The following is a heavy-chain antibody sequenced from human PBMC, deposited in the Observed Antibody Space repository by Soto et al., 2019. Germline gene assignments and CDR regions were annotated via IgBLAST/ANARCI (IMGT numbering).Heavy chain of an antibody. J-gene: IGHJ4*02. CDR1: GGSFSGYY. CDR3: ARGDRRTPNRTDVCDFDY. V-gene: IGHV4-34*01. D-gene: IGHD2-8*01. CDR2: INHSGST. Sequence: QVQLQQWGAGLLKPSETLSLTCAVYGGSFSGYYWSWIRQPPGKGLEWIGEINHSGSTNYNPSLTCRVTIPVDTSKNQFSPKLSSVTAADTAVYYCARGDRRTPNRTDVCDFDYWGQGNLVTVSS.